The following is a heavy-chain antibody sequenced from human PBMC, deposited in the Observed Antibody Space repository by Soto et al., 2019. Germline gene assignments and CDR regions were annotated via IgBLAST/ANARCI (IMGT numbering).Heavy chain of an antibody. Sequence: GGSLRLSCAASGFTFSSYAMSWVRQAPGKGLEWVSAISGSGGSTYYADSVKGRFTISGDNSKNTLYLQMNSLRAEDTAVYYCAKSGGSYHYYYGMDVWGQGTTVTVSS. CDR1: GFTFSSYA. J-gene: IGHJ6*02. CDR3: AKSGGSYHYYYGMDV. D-gene: IGHD3-16*01. V-gene: IGHV3-23*01. CDR2: ISGSGGST.